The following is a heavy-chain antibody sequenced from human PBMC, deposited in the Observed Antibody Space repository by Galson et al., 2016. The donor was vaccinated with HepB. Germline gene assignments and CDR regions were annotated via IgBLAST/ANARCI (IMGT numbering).Heavy chain of an antibody. CDR1: GFFFSGRA. J-gene: IGHJ6*02. CDR3: AKGKGADHRDQYFYYYGMDV. V-gene: IGHV3-23*01. Sequence: SLRLSCAASGFFFSGRAMSWVRQAPGKGLEWVSGINRYGATTGYAASVKGRFTISRDNSKSTLYLHMNSLRPEDTAMYYCAKGKGADHRDQYFYYYGMDVWGHGTTVTVSS. D-gene: IGHD4-17*01. CDR2: INRYGATT.